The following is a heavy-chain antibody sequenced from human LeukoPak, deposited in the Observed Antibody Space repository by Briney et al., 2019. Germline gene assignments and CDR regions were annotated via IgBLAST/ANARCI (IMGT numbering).Heavy chain of an antibody. CDR3: ARQVDVRDAFDI. Sequence: SVKVSCKASGGTFSSYAISWVRQAPGQGLEWMGGIIPIFGTANYAQKFQGRVTITADESTSTAYMELSSLRSEDTAVYYCARQVDVRDAFDIWGQGTMVTVSS. CDR2: IIPIFGTA. J-gene: IGHJ3*02. V-gene: IGHV1-69*13. CDR1: GGTFSSYA.